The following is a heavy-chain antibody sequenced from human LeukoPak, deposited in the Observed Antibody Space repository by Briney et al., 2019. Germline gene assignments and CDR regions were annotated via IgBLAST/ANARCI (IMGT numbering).Heavy chain of an antibody. D-gene: IGHD6-13*01. J-gene: IGHJ4*02. CDR3: AREEAAGTERFDY. CDR2: ISSSGSTI. Sequence: GGSLRLSCAASGFTFSDYYMSWIRQAPGKGLEWVSYISSSGSTIYYADSVKGRFTISRDNAKNSLYLQMNSLRAEDTAVYYCAREEAAGTERFDYWGQGTLVTVSS. V-gene: IGHV3-11*04. CDR1: GFTFSDYY.